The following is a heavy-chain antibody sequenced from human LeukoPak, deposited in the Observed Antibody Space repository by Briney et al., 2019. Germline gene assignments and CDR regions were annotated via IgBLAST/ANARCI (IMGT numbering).Heavy chain of an antibody. CDR1: GFTFSSYG. D-gene: IGHD6-6*01. J-gene: IGHJ4*02. CDR2: ISSSGSTI. CDR3: ARLNTSSLSFDY. Sequence: PGGSLRLSCAASGFTFSSYGMSWVRQAPGKGLEWVSYISSSGSTIYYADSVKGRFTISRDNAKNSLYLQMNSLRAKDTAVYYCARLNTSSLSFDYWGQGNLVTVSS. V-gene: IGHV3-48*04.